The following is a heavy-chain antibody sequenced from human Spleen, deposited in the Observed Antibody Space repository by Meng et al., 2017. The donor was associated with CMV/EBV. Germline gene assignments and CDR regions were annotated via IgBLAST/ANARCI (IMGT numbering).Heavy chain of an antibody. D-gene: IGHD6-13*01. Sequence: GESLKISCAASGFTFSSYAMSWVRQAPGKGLEWVSAISGSGGSTYYADSVKGRFTISRDNSKNTLYLQMNSLRAEDTAVYYCAKEWPYSSSWRDYYYYGMDVWGQGTTVTVSS. V-gene: IGHV3-23*01. J-gene: IGHJ6*02. CDR3: AKEWPYSSSWRDYYYYGMDV. CDR2: ISGSGGST. CDR1: GFTFSSYA.